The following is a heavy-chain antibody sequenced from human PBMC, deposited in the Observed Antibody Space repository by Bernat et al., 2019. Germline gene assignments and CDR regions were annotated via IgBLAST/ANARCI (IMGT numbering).Heavy chain of an antibody. CDR1: GDSISRSSYY. Sequence: QLQLQESGPGLVKPSETLSLTCTVSGDSISRSSYYWGWIRQPPGKGLEWIGNIFYSGNTYYNPSFKSRVTISVDTSKNQFSLKLTSVTAADTAVYYCGRNWLPDYWGQVTLVTVSS. CDR2: IFYSGNT. CDR3: GRNWLPDY. J-gene: IGHJ4*02. V-gene: IGHV4-39*01. D-gene: IGHD5-12*01.